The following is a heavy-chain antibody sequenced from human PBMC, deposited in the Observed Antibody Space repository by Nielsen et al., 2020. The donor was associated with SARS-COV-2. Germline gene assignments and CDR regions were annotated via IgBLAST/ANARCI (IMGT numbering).Heavy chain of an antibody. J-gene: IGHJ4*02. CDR1: GFTFDDYA. CDR3: AKRSGYTSGWYGDY. V-gene: IGHV3-43*02. D-gene: IGHD6-19*01. CDR2: ISGDGGST. Sequence: GGSLRLSCAASGFTFDDYAMHWVRQAPGKGLEWVSLISGDGGSTYYADSVKGRFTISRDNSKNTLYLQMNSLRAEDTAVYYCAKRSGYTSGWYGDYWGQGTLVTVSS.